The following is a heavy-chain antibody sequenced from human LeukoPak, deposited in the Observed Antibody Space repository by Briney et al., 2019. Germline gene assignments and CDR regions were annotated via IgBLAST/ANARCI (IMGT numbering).Heavy chain of an antibody. CDR3: ARVRPYSSGWNFDY. CDR1: EYHLNRYY. Sequence: APVEVSFQGFEYHLNRYYMHWGRRAPGQRGGWMGWINPNSGGTNYAQKFQGRVTMTRDTSISTAYMELSRLKSDDTAVYYCARVRPYSSGWNFDYWGQGTLLTVSS. V-gene: IGHV1-2*02. CDR2: INPNSGGT. J-gene: IGHJ4*02. D-gene: IGHD6-19*01.